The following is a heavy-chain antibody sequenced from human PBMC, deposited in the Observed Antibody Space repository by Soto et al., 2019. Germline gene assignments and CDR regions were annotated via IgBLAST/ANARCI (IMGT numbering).Heavy chain of an antibody. CDR2: FDPEDGET. V-gene: IGHV1-24*01. CDR1: GDSLTELS. CDR3: ATNPLYYYDSSGPEDAFDI. Sequence: VASVKVSCKVCGDSLTELSMHWVRRAPGKGLEWMGGFDPEDGETIYAQKFQGRVTMTEDTSTDTAYMELSSLRSEDTAVYYCATNPLYYYDSSGPEDAFDIWGQGTMVTVSS. D-gene: IGHD3-22*01. J-gene: IGHJ3*02.